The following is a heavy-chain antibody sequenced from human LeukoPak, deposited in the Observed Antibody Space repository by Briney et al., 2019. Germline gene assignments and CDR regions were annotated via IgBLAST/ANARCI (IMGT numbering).Heavy chain of an antibody. CDR3: ARAAVSKDGSGYFY. CDR2: ISGYNGNT. D-gene: IGHD3-22*01. CDR1: GYTFTSYG. Sequence: RASVKVSCKASGYTFTSYGITWVRQAPGQGLEWMGWISGYNGNTNYAQKLQGRVTMTTDTSTSTAYMELRSLRSDDTAVYYCARAAVSKDGSGYFYWGQGTLVTVSS. V-gene: IGHV1-18*01. J-gene: IGHJ4*02.